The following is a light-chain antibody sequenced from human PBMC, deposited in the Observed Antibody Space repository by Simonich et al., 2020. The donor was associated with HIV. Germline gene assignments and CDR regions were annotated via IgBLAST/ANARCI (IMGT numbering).Light chain of an antibody. CDR2: DAS. J-gene: IGKJ1*01. CDR1: QSVSSH. CDR3: QQRSNWPRT. V-gene: IGKV3-11*01. Sequence: EIVLTQSPATLSLSPGERATLSCRASQSVSSHLGWYQQKPGQAPRLLIYDASNRATGIPARFSGSGSGTDFTLSISSLEPEDFAVYYCQQRSNWPRTFGQGTKVEIK.